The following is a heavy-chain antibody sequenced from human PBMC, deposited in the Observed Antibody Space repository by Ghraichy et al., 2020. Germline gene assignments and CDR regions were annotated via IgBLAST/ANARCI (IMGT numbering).Heavy chain of an antibody. V-gene: IGHV4-61*01. Sequence: SETLSLTCTVSGGSVSSGSYFWSWIRQPPGMGLEWIGYIYYSGSTNYNPSLKSRLTISVDTSNNQFSLTLSSVTAADTAVYYCARVIRYWEVEYMWENYRPSTLDYWGQGHLVTVSS. CDR1: GGSVSSGSYF. CDR3: ARVIRYWEVEYMWENYRPSTLDY. J-gene: IGHJ4*02. CDR2: IYYSGST. D-gene: IGHD3-16*02.